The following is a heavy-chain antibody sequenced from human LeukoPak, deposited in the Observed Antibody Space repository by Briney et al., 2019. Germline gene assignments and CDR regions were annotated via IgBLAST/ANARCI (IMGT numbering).Heavy chain of an antibody. V-gene: IGHV4-34*01. Sequence: SETLSHTCAVYGGSFSGYYWSWIRQPPGKGLEWIGEINHSGSTNYNPSLKSRVTISVDTSKNQFSLKLSSVTAADTAVYYCARGVRFDYWGQGTLVTVSS. CDR2: INHSGST. J-gene: IGHJ4*02. CDR1: GGSFSGYY. CDR3: ARGVRFDY.